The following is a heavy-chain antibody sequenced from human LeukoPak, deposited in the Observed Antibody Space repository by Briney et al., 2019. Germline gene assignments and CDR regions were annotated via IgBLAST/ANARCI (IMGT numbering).Heavy chain of an antibody. CDR3: ARWGSGYSRTNYYYYMDV. Sequence: ASVKVSCKASGYTFTSYDINWVRQATGQGLEWMGWMNPNSGNTNYAQKLQGRVTMTTDTSTSTAYMELRSLRSDDTAVYYCARWGSGYSRTNYYYYMDVWGKGTTVTISS. CDR2: MNPNSGNT. V-gene: IGHV1-18*01. D-gene: IGHD3-3*01. J-gene: IGHJ6*03. CDR1: GYTFTSYD.